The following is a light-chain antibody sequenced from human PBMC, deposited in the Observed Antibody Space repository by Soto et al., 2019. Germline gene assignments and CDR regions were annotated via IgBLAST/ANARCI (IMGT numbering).Light chain of an antibody. J-gene: IGKJ2*01. Sequence: EIVMTQSPATLSVSPGERATLSCRASESLCTFLAWYQLRPGQVPRLLISDASTRATGIPVRFSGSGSGTDFTLTISSLQSEDFAVYYCHQYNNWPPDTFGQGTKVDIK. V-gene: IGKV3-15*01. CDR3: HQYNNWPPDT. CDR2: DAS. CDR1: ESLCTF.